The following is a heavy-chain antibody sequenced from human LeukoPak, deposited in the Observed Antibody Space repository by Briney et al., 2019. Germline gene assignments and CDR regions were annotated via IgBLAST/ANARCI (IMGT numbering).Heavy chain of an antibody. V-gene: IGHV3-23*01. CDR2: IGGSGSTT. CDR3: AEVESSYCRI. J-gene: IGHJ4*02. Sequence: GGSLRLSCAASGFTFSNAWMSWVRQAPGKGLEWVSSIGGSGSTTYYADSVRGRFTISRDNSKNSMYLQMSSLRAEDTAIYYCAEVESSYCRIWGQGTLVTVSS. CDR1: GFTFSNAW. D-gene: IGHD3-10*01.